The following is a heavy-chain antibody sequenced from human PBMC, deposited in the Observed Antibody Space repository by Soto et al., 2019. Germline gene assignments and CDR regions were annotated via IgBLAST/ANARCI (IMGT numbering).Heavy chain of an antibody. J-gene: IGHJ6*02. Sequence: PSETLSLTCAVSGGSISSSNWWSWVRQPPGKGLEWIGEIYHSGSTNYNPSLKSRVTISVDKSKNQFSLKLSSVTAADTAVYYCARWKYYDFWSGYYRYYYGMDVWGQGTTVTVSS. CDR3: ARWKYYDFWSGYYRYYYGMDV. D-gene: IGHD3-3*01. V-gene: IGHV4-4*02. CDR1: GGSISSSNW. CDR2: IYHSGST.